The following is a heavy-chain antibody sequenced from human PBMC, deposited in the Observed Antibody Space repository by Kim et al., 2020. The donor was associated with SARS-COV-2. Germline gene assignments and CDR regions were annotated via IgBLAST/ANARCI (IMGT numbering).Heavy chain of an antibody. D-gene: IGHD3-10*01. Sequence: ASVKVSCQASGYNFTTHFIHWVRQAPGQGLEWMGIINPGGGGTTYAQRFQGRVTMTRDTSTSTVYMDLSSLKSEDTAVYFCARESMVRGITDWYFDLWGRGTLVTVSS. CDR1: GYNFTTHF. V-gene: IGHV1-46*01. CDR2: INPGGGGT. CDR3: ARESMVRGITDWYFDL. J-gene: IGHJ2*01.